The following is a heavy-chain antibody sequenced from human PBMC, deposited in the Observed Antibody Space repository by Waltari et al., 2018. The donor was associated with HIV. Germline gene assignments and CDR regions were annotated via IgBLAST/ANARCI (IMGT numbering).Heavy chain of an antibody. CDR2: ISSSDSTI. V-gene: IGHV3-48*03. D-gene: IGHD2-15*01. CDR3: ARHSSATDYYYGMDV. J-gene: IGHJ6*02. Sequence: EVQLEDSGGGLVQAGGSMRLPCAAAVTTFSRYAMNWVRQAPGKGLAWVSYISSSDSTIYYADSVKGRITISRHNANNSLYLQMNSLRAEDTAVYYCARHSSATDYYYGMDVWGQGTTVTVSS. CDR1: VTTFSRYA.